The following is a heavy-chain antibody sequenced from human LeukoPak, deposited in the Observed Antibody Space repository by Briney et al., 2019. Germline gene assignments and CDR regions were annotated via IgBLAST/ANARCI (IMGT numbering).Heavy chain of an antibody. D-gene: IGHD4-23*01. CDR3: GRHLYGGNSAIDY. Sequence: GDSLKISCKCSGYSFTSYWIGWVRQMPGKGLEWMGIMYPGDSDTRYSPSFQGRVTISVDKSISTAYLQWSSLKASDTAMYYCGRHLYGGNSAIDYWGQGTLVTVSS. CDR1: GYSFTSYW. CDR2: MYPGDSDT. V-gene: IGHV5-51*01. J-gene: IGHJ4*02.